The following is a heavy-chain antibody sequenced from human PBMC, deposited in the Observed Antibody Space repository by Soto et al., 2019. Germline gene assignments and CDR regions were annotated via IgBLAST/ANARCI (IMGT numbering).Heavy chain of an antibody. CDR3: STSVYCSTTRCYYYYALDV. V-gene: IGHV1-69*01. D-gene: IGHD2-2*01. J-gene: IGHJ6*02. Sequence: QVQLVQSGAEVKKPGSSVKVSRKVSGGTFSSHSINWVRQAPGQGPEWMGGIIPIFGTENYAQKFQGRVTITADVSTSTAYMELSSLTSEDTALYYCSTSVYCSTTRCYYYYALDVWGQGTPVIVSS. CDR2: IIPIFGTE. CDR1: GGTFSSHS.